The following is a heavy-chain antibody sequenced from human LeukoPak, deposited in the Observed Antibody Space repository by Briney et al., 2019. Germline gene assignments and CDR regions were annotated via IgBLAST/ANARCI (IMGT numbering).Heavy chain of an antibody. J-gene: IGHJ4*02. V-gene: IGHV4-4*07. Sequence: PSETLSLTCTVSGGSISSYYWSWFRQPAGKGLEWIGRIYTSGSTNYNPSLKSRVTMSVDTSKNQFSLKVSSVTAADTAVYYCARDVDHFGYNPFDYWGQGTLVTVSS. CDR1: GGSISSYY. CDR2: IYTSGST. CDR3: ARDVDHFGYNPFDY. D-gene: IGHD1-14*01.